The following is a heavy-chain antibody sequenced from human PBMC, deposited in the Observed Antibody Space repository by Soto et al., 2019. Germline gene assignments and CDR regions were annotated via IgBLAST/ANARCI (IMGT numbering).Heavy chain of an antibody. J-gene: IGHJ4*02. CDR3: ARGRDIVVVPAALRARSNRREYSFDY. D-gene: IGHD2-2*01. V-gene: IGHV4-59*01. CDR1: GGSISSYY. CDR2: IYYSGST. Sequence: SETLSLTCTVSGGSISSYYWSWIRQPPGKGLEWIGYIYYSGSTNYNPSLKSRVTISVDTSKNQFSLKLSSVTAADTAVYYCARGRDIVVVPAALRARSNRREYSFDYWGQGTLVTVSS.